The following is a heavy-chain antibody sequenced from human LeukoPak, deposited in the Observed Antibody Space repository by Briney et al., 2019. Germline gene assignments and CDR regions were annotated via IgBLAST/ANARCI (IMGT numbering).Heavy chain of an antibody. CDR1: GGSISSSSYY. J-gene: IGHJ4*02. CDR2: IYYSGST. V-gene: IGHV4-39*01. D-gene: IGHD6-13*01. CDR3: ARLQQLVGTDY. Sequence: ASETLSLTCTVSGGSISSSSYYWGWIRQPPGKGLEWIGSIYYSGSTYYNPSLKSRVTISVDTSKNQFSLKLSSVTAADTAVYYCARLQQLVGTDYWGQGTLVTVSS.